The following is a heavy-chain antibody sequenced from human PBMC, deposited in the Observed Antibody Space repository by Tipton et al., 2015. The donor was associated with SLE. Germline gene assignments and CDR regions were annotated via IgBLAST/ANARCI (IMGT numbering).Heavy chain of an antibody. CDR3: ARSAPSLAVAVYYFDY. Sequence: GLVKPSETLSLTCTVSGGSISSSSYYWGWIRQPPGKGLEWIGSIYYSGSVYYNPSLKNRVTLSVDTSKNQFSLRLTSVTAADTAVYYCARSAPSLAVAVYYFDYWGQGTLVTVSS. CDR2: IYYSGSV. CDR1: GGSISSSSYY. D-gene: IGHD6-19*01. J-gene: IGHJ4*02. V-gene: IGHV4-39*07.